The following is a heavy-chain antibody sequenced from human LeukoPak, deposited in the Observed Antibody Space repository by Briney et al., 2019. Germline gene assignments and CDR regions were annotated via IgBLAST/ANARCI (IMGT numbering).Heavy chain of an antibody. CDR2: IYTSGST. J-gene: IGHJ3*02. Sequence: SETLSLTCTVSGGSISSSSYYWGWIRQPAGKGLEWIGRIYTSGSTNYNPSLKSRVTMSVDTSKNQFSLKLSSVTAADTAVYYCARGPVGATFAFDIWGQGTMVTVSS. D-gene: IGHD1-26*01. CDR3: ARGPVGATFAFDI. V-gene: IGHV4-61*02. CDR1: GGSISSSSYY.